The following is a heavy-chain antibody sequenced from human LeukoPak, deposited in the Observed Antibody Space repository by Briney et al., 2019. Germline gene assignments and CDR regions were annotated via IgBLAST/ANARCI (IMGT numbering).Heavy chain of an antibody. D-gene: IGHD3-9*01. CDR1: GFTFSSYA. Sequence: GGSLRLSCAASGFTFSSYAMSWVRQAPGEGLEWVSAISGSGGSTYYADSVKGRFTISRDNSKNTLYLQMNSLRAEDTAVYYCAKVPVLRYFWFDYWGQGTLVTVSS. V-gene: IGHV3-23*01. CDR2: ISGSGGST. J-gene: IGHJ4*02. CDR3: AKVPVLRYFWFDY.